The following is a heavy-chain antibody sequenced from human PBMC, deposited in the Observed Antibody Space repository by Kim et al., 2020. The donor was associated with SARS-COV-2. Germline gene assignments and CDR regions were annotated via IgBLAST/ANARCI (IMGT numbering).Heavy chain of an antibody. D-gene: IGHD6-19*01. CDR1: GFTFSSYA. Sequence: GRSLRLSCAASGFTFSSYAMHWVRQAPGKGLEWVSVISYDGSNKYYADSVKGRFTISRDNSKNTLYLQMNSLRAEDTAVYYCARESGSGWSAWGQGTMVTVSS. V-gene: IGHV3-30-3*01. J-gene: IGHJ3*01. CDR2: ISYDGSNK. CDR3: ARESGSGWSA.